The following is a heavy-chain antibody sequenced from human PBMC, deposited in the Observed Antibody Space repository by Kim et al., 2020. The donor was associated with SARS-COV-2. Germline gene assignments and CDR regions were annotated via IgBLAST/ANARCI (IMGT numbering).Heavy chain of an antibody. CDR3: ARGRRSSGWTNFDY. J-gene: IGHJ4*02. D-gene: IGHD6-19*01. V-gene: IGHV1-3*01. CDR2: INAGNGNT. Sequence: ASVKVSCKASGYTFTSYAMHWVRQAPGQRLEWMGWINAGNGNTKYSQKFQGRVTITRDTSASTAYMELSSLRSEDTAVYYCARGRRSSGWTNFDYWGQGTLVTVSS. CDR1: GYTFTSYA.